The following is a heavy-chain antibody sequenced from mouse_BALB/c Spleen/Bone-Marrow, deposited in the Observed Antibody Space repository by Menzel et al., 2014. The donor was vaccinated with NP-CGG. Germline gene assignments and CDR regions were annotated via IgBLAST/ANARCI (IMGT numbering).Heavy chain of an antibody. CDR1: GFNIKDTY. J-gene: IGHJ3*01. V-gene: IGHV14-3*02. Sequence: VQLQQSGAELVKPGVSVKLSCTASGFNIKDTYMHWVKQRPEQGLEWIGRIDPANGNTKYDPRFQGKATITADTSSNTAYLQLSSLTSEDPAVYYCARNGNYGAWFAYWGQGTLVTVSA. CDR3: ARNGNYGAWFAY. CDR2: IDPANGNT. D-gene: IGHD2-1*01.